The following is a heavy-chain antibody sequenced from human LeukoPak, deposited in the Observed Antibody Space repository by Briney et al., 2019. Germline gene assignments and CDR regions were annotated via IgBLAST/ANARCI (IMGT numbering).Heavy chain of an antibody. CDR2: ISYDGTNK. CDR3: ARSYRSGWHYFDY. J-gene: IGHJ4*02. V-gene: IGHV3-30-3*01. Sequence: GGSLRSSGAAFGLTFSSYAMHWVRQAPGKGLEWVALISYDGTNKYYADSVKGRFTISRDNSKNTLYLQMNSLRAEDTAMYYCARSYRSGWHYFDYWGQGTLVTVSS. CDR1: GLTFSSYA. D-gene: IGHD6-19*01.